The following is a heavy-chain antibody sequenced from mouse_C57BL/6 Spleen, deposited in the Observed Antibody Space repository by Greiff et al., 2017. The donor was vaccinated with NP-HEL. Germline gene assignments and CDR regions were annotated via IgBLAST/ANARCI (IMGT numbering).Heavy chain of an antibody. CDR2: IYPGGGYT. D-gene: IGHD2-1*01. J-gene: IGHJ4*01. CDR1: GYTFTNYW. Sequence: VQLQQSGAELVRPGTSVKMSCKASGYTFTNYWIGWAKQRPGHGLEWIGDIYPGGGYTNYNEKFKGKATLTADKSSSTAYMQFSSLTSEDSAIYYCARGIYYGNHYYAMDYWGQGTSVTVSS. CDR3: ARGIYYGNHYYAMDY. V-gene: IGHV1-63*01.